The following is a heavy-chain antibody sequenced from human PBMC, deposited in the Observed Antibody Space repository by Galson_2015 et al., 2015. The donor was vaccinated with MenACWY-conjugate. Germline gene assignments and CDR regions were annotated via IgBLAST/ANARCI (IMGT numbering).Heavy chain of an antibody. J-gene: IGHJ4*01. D-gene: IGHD3-16*02. Sequence: SLRLSCAASGFTFSSYSMNWVRQAPGTGLEWVSYITSSSTTIYYADSVKGRFTISRDNAKNSLYLQMNSLRDEDTAVYYCARDREDYEHAWGTYRPHYFDYSGRGTLLTAAS. CDR1: GFTFSSYS. CDR2: ITSSSTTI. CDR3: ARDREDYEHAWGTYRPHYFDY. V-gene: IGHV3-48*02.